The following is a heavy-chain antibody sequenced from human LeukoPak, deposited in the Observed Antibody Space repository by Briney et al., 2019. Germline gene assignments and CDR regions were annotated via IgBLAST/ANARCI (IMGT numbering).Heavy chain of an antibody. Sequence: GGSLRLSCAGSGFTFSSYWMSWVRQAPGKGPEWVANIKQDGREKHYVDSVKGRFTISRDNAKSSLYLQMNSLRAEDTAVYYCARGWGRYCSSSSCSYYYYYGMDVWGQGTTVTVSS. D-gene: IGHD2-2*01. CDR3: ARGWGRYCSSSSCSYYYYYGMDV. J-gene: IGHJ6*02. V-gene: IGHV3-7*01. CDR2: IKQDGREK. CDR1: GFTFSSYW.